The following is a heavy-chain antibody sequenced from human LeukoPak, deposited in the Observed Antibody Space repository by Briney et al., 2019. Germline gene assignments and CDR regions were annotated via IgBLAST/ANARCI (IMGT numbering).Heavy chain of an antibody. J-gene: IGHJ5*02. D-gene: IGHD1-7*01. V-gene: IGHV1-2*04. CDR1: GYTFTGYY. CDR3: ARGPQPNNWNYSFDP. Sequence: ASVKVSCKASGYTFTGYYMHWVRQAPGQGLEWMGWINPNSGGTNYAQKFQGWVTMTRDTSISTAYMELSRLRSDDTAVYYCARGPQPNNWNYSFDPWGQGTLVTVSS. CDR2: INPNSGGT.